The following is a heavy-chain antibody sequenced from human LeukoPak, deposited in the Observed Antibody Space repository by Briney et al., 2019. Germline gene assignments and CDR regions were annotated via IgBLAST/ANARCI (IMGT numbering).Heavy chain of an antibody. Sequence: SQTLSLTCTVSGGSISSGSYYWSWIRQPAGKGLEWIVRIYTSGSTNYNPSLKSRVTISVDTSKNQFSLKLSSVTAADTAVYYCARDPYYYDSSGYYSDYWGQGTLVTVSS. CDR3: ARDPYYYDSSGYYSDY. J-gene: IGHJ4*02. V-gene: IGHV4-61*02. CDR1: GGSISSGSYY. CDR2: IYTSGST. D-gene: IGHD3-22*01.